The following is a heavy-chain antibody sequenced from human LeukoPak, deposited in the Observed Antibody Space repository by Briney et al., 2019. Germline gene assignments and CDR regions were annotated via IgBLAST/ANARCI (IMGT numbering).Heavy chain of an antibody. CDR1: GGSISSYY. CDR3: ARGAPPYYYYYMDV. CDR2: IYYSGST. J-gene: IGHJ6*03. V-gene: IGHV4-59*01. Sequence: PSETLSLTCTVSGGSISSYYWSWIRQPPGKGLEWIGYIYYSGSTNYNPSLQSQVTISVDPSKNQFSLKLSSVTAADTAVYYCARGAPPYYYYYMDVWGKGTTVTVSS.